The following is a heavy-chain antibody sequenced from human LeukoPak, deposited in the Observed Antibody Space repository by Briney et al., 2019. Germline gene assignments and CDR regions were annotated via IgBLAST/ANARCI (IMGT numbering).Heavy chain of an antibody. CDR1: GGSISSGSYY. V-gene: IGHV4-61*02. CDR2: IYTSGST. J-gene: IGHJ3*01. D-gene: IGHD3-22*01. CDR3: AKSTYYYDTFVNAFDF. Sequence: PSETLSLTCTVSGGSISSGSYYWSWIRQPAGKGLEWIGRIYTSGSTNYNPSLKSRVTMSVDTSKNQFSLKLSSVTAADTAVYYCAKSTYYYDTFVNAFDFWGQGTVVTVSS.